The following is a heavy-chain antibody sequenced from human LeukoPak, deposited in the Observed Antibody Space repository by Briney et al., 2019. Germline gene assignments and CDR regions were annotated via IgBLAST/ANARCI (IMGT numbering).Heavy chain of an antibody. Sequence: GGSLRLSCAASAFTFSSYGMHWVRQAPGKGLEWVTFKRYDGSNKYYADSVKGRFTISRDNSKNTLYLQMNSLRAEDTAVYYCAKDGDRGGLLWFGNYYYYMDVWGKGTTVTISS. CDR3: AKDGDRGGLLWFGNYYYYMDV. D-gene: IGHD3-10*01. CDR1: AFTFSSYG. CDR2: KRYDGSNK. J-gene: IGHJ6*03. V-gene: IGHV3-30*02.